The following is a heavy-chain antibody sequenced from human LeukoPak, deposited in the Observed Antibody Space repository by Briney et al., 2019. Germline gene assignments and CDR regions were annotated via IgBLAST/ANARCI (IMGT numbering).Heavy chain of an antibody. CDR3: ASSPAVAGTG. V-gene: IGHV3-21*01. CDR1: GFTFGSYS. Sequence: GGSLRLSCAASGFTFGSYSMNWVRQAPGKGLEWVSSISSSSSYIYYADSVKGRFTISRDNAKNSLYLQMNSLRAEDTAVDYCASSPAVAGTGRGQGTLVTVSS. CDR2: ISSSSSYI. D-gene: IGHD6-19*01. J-gene: IGHJ4*02.